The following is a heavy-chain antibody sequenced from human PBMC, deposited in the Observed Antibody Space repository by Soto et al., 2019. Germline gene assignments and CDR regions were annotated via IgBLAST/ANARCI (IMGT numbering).Heavy chain of an antibody. CDR3: ARQAYYDFWSGYSFGLGP. J-gene: IGHJ5*02. CDR2: IYYSGST. Sequence: SSQTLSLTCTFAGGSISSSISYWRLHRETPGSQLEWIGSIYYSGSTYSNPSLKSRVTISVDTSKNQFSLKLSSVTAADTAVYYCARQAYYDFWSGYSFGLGPWGQGTLVTVSS. V-gene: IGHV4-39*01. D-gene: IGHD3-3*01. CDR1: GGSISSSISY.